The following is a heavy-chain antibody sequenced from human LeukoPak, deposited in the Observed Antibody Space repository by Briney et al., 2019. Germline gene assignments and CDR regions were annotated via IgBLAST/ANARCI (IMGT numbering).Heavy chain of an antibody. CDR1: GYTFANYG. D-gene: IGHD3-10*01. CDR3: ARAFLWFGELNSPFDP. CDR2: INADNGDT. V-gene: IGHV1-3*01. Sequence: ASVKVSCKASGYTFANYGIHWLRQAPGQGLEWMGWINADNGDTEYSQTFQGRVTITRDTSATTAYMEVSSLTSDDSAIYFCARAFLWFGELNSPFDPWGQGTLVTVSS. J-gene: IGHJ5*02.